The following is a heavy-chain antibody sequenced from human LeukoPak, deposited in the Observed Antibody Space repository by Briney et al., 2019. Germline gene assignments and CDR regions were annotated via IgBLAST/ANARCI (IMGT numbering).Heavy chain of an antibody. D-gene: IGHD5-12*01. Sequence: GASVKVSCKASGYTFTGYYMHWVRQAPGQGLEWMGWINPNSGGTNYAQKFQGRVTMTRDTSISTAYMELSRLRSDDTAVYYCATEVGYSGYDYFDYWGQGTLVTVSS. J-gene: IGHJ4*02. V-gene: IGHV1-2*02. CDR1: GYTFTGYY. CDR3: ATEVGYSGYDYFDY. CDR2: INPNSGGT.